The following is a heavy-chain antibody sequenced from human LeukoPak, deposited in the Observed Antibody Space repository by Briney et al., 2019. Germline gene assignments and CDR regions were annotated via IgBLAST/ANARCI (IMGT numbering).Heavy chain of an antibody. Sequence: PGGSLRLSCAASGFTFSSYAMSWVRQAPGKGLEWVSGVSDSGGTTWDADSVKGRFTISRDNSKNTVYLQMNSLRVDDTAVYYCAKNSNWESDYWGQGTLVTLSS. CDR3: AKNSNWESDY. J-gene: IGHJ4*02. V-gene: IGHV3-23*01. CDR1: GFTFSSYA. D-gene: IGHD3-16*01. CDR2: VSDSGGTT.